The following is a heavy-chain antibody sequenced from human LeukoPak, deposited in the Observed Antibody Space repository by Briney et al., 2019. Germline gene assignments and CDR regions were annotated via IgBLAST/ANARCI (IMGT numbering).Heavy chain of an antibody. CDR3: ARDYFYCGGDCFVDY. CDR2: ISGGSRSI. Sequence: KSGGSLRLSCAASGFSFSNFAMSWVRQAPARGPEWVSSISGGSRSIHYVDSVKGRFTISRDNAKNSLYLQMNSLRAEDTAVYYCARDYFYCGGDCFVDYWGQGTLVTVSS. D-gene: IGHD2-21*02. V-gene: IGHV3-21*01. CDR1: GFSFSNFA. J-gene: IGHJ4*02.